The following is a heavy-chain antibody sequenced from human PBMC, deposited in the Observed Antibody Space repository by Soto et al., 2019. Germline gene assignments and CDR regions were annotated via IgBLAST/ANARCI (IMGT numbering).Heavy chain of an antibody. CDR2: ISGSGGST. D-gene: IGHD6-13*01. J-gene: IGHJ4*02. Sequence: EVQLLESGGGLVQPGGSLRLSCAASGFTFSSYAMSWVRQAPGKGLEWVSAISGSGGSTYYADSVKGRFTISRDNSKNTQYLQMNSLRAEDKAVYYCAKENGNSSSWFEFDYWGQGTLVTVSS. CDR1: GFTFSSYA. V-gene: IGHV3-23*01. CDR3: AKENGNSSSWFEFDY.